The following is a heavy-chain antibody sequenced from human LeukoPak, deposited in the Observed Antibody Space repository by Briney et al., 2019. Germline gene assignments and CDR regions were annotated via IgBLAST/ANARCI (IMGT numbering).Heavy chain of an antibody. J-gene: IGHJ4*02. D-gene: IGHD3-3*01. CDR2: IYSGGRT. CDR3: ARESYDFWSGYPNDY. CDR1: GFSVGSND. Sequence: GGSLRLSCAASGFSVGSNDINWVRQAPGKGLEWVSVIYSGGRTYYADSVKGRFTISRDSAKNSLYLQMNSLRAEDTAVYYCARESYDFWSGYPNDYWGQGTLVTVSS. V-gene: IGHV3-66*01.